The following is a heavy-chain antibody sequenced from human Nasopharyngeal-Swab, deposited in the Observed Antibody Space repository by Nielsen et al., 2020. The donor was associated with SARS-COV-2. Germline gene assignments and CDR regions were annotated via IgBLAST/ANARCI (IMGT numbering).Heavy chain of an antibody. CDR1: GFTFRNYA. CDR2: ISGLGGST. J-gene: IGHJ4*02. D-gene: IGHD4-17*01. Sequence: GSLRLSCAASGFTFRNYAMSWVRQAPGKGLEWISAISGLGGSTYYADSVKGRFTISRDNSKNTLYLQMNSLRAEDTAVYFCARTTVTTDPGDYWGQGTLVTVSS. V-gene: IGHV3-23*01. CDR3: ARTTVTTDPGDY.